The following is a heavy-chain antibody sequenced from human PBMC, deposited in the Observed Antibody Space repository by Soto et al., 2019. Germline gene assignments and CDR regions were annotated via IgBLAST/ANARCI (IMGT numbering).Heavy chain of an antibody. V-gene: IGHV1-8*01. CDR1: GYTFTSYD. D-gene: IGHD3-3*01. J-gene: IGHJ4*02. CDR3: ARGRGRDYDFWSGYHTLLSY. Sequence: QVQLVQSGAEVKKPGASVKVSCKASGYTFTSYDINWVRQATGQGLDWMGWMNPNSGNTGYAQKFQGRVTMTRTTSISTAYMGLRSVRSEYTAVYYCARGRGRDYDFWSGYHTLLSYWGQGTLVTVSS. CDR2: MNPNSGNT.